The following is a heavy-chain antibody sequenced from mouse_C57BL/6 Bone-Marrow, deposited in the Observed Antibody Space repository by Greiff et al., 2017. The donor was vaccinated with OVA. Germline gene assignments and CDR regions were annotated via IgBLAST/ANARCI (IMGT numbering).Heavy chain of an antibody. CDR3: ARDYGSSYGGYFDY. CDR1: GFTFSSYG. V-gene: IGHV5-6*01. D-gene: IGHD1-1*01. J-gene: IGHJ2*01. CDR2: ISSGGSYT. Sequence: VQLKESGGDLVKPGGSLKLSCAASGFTFSSYGMSWVRQTPDKRLEWVATISSGGSYTYYPDSVKGRFTISRDNAQNTLYLQMSSLKSEDTAMYYCARDYGSSYGGYFDYWGQGTTLTVSS.